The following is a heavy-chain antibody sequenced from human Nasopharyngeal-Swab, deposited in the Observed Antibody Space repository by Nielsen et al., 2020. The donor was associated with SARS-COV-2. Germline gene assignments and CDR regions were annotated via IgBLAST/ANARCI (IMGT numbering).Heavy chain of an antibody. CDR2: ITGNGDTT. Sequence: GESLKISCAASGFTFSSYSMSWLRQAPGKGLEWVSTITGNGDTTYYADSVKGRFTISRDNSENTVYLQMNSLRGEDTGVYYCTRDIGGKYGYWGQGNLVTVSS. J-gene: IGHJ4*02. CDR3: TRDIGGKYGY. CDR1: GFTFSSYS. V-gene: IGHV3-23*01. D-gene: IGHD4-23*01.